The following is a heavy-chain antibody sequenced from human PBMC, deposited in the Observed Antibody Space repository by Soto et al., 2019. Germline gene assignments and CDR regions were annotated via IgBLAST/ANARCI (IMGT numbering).Heavy chain of an antibody. CDR2: ISGSGGIT. Sequence: PGGSLRLSCAASGFPFSSYAMTWVRQTPGKGLEWVSGISGSGGITYYADSVKGRFTISRDNSNNTLFLQMHSLRADDTAVYYCAKSLSASPNYFFYSWGQGTLVTVSS. V-gene: IGHV3-23*01. CDR1: GFPFSSYA. D-gene: IGHD1-1*01. CDR3: AKSLSASPNYFFYS. J-gene: IGHJ4*02.